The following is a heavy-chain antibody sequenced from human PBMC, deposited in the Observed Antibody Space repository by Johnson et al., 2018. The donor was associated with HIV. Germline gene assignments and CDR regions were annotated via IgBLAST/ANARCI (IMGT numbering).Heavy chain of an antibody. D-gene: IGHD4-17*01. V-gene: IGHV3-7*03. CDR2: IKQDGSEK. CDR1: GFTFSTYA. CDR3: ARELRAGGAFDI. J-gene: IGHJ3*02. Sequence: VQLVESGGGVVQPGRSLRLSCAASGFTFSTYAMHWVRQAPGKGLEWVANIKQDGSEKYYVDSVKGRLTISRDNAKNSLYLQMNSLRAEDTAVYYCARELRAGGAFDIWGQGTMVTVSS.